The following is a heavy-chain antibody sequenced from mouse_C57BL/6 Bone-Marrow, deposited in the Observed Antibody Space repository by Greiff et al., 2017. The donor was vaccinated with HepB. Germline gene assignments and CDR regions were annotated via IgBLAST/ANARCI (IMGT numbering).Heavy chain of an antibody. Sequence: EVQLVESGGGLVQPGGSLKLSCAASGFTFSDYYMYWVRQTPEKRLEWVAYISNGGGSTYYPDTVKGRFTISRDNAKNTLYLQMSRLKSEDTAMYYCARHYGSSYEDYAMDYWGQGTSVTVSS. CDR3: ARHYGSSYEDYAMDY. J-gene: IGHJ4*01. CDR2: ISNGGGST. V-gene: IGHV5-12*01. D-gene: IGHD1-1*01. CDR1: GFTFSDYY.